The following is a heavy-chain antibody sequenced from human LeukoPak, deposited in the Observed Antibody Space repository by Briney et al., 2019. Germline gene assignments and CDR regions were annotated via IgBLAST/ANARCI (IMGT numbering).Heavy chain of an antibody. CDR3: ARGLQVIYGMDV. V-gene: IGHV3-33*01. D-gene: IGHD2-21*01. J-gene: IGHJ6*04. CDR2: IWYDGSNK. CDR1: GFTFSSYG. Sequence: GRSLRLSWAASGFTFSSYGMDWVRQAPDKGLEWVAVIWYDGSNKYYADSVKGRFTTSRDNSKNTLYLQMNSLRVEDTAVYYCARGLQVIYGMDVWGKGTTVTVSS.